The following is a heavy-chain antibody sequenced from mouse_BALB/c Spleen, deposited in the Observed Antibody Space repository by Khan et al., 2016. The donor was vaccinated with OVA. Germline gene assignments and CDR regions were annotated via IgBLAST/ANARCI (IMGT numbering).Heavy chain of an antibody. CDR2: INPRNYYT. V-gene: IGHV1-4*01. D-gene: IGHD2-14*01. CDR3: VRDAAYHRSDGWVAY. J-gene: IGHJ3*01. CDR1: GYTFTSYT. Sequence: QVQLKQSGAELARPGASVKMSCKASGYTFTSYTIHWVRQRPGQAPEWVGHINPRNYYTNYNQNFKDKATLIVDKSSNTAYMQLTSLTSEDSAVYYCVRDAAYHRSDGWVAYWGQGTLVTVSA.